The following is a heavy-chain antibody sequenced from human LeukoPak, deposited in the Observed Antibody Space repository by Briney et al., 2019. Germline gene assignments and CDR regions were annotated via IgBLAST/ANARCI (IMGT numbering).Heavy chain of an antibody. D-gene: IGHD5-18*01. CDR1: GFTFSSYS. CDR2: ISSSSSYI. V-gene: IGHV3-21*01. CDR3: ARDLSGYSYGYDY. J-gene: IGHJ4*02. Sequence: GGSLRLSCAASGFTFSSYSMNWVRQAPGKGLEWVSSISSSSSYIYYADSVKGRFTISGDNAKNSLYLQMNSLRAEDTAVYYCARDLSGYSYGYDYWGQGTLVTVSS.